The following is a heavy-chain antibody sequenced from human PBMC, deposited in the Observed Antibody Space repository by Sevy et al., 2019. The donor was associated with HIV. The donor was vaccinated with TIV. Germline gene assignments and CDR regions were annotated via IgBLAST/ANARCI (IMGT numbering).Heavy chain of an antibody. V-gene: IGHV4-4*02. Sequence: SKTLSLTCSVSGDSISSSHWWSWVRQTPGKGLEWIGDMYHRGTTNYNPSLKSRVIISVDKSKNQFSLKLTSVTAADTAVYYRAAAAGTVVLGYYFGSWGQGTQVTVSS. CDR3: AAAAGTVVLGYYFGS. CDR1: GDSISSSHW. CDR2: MYHRGTT. J-gene: IGHJ4*02. D-gene: IGHD6-25*01.